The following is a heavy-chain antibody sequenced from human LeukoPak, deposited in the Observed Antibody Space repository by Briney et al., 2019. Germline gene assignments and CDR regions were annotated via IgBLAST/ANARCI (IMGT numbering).Heavy chain of an antibody. D-gene: IGHD6-13*01. Sequence: SETLSLTCAVYGGSSSGSYWSWIRQPPGKGLEWIGEINHSGSTNYNPSLKSQVTISVDTSKNQFSLKLSSVTAADTAVYYCARGFQQLVNKSFDYWGQGTLVTVSS. V-gene: IGHV4-34*01. CDR2: INHSGST. CDR1: GGSSSGSY. CDR3: ARGFQQLVNKSFDY. J-gene: IGHJ4*02.